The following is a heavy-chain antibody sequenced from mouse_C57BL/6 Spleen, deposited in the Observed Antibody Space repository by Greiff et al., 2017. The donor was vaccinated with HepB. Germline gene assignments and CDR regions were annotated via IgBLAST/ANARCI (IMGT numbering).Heavy chain of an antibody. V-gene: IGHV3-6*01. CDR1: GYSITSGYY. J-gene: IGHJ4*01. Sequence: KLQESGPGLVKPSQSLSLTCSVTGYSITSGYYWNWIRQFPGNKLEWMGYISYDGSNNYNPSLKNRISITRDTSKNQFFLKLNSVTTEDTATYYCARDNGYYAMDYWGQGTSVTVSS. CDR3: ARDNGYYAMDY. CDR2: ISYDGSN.